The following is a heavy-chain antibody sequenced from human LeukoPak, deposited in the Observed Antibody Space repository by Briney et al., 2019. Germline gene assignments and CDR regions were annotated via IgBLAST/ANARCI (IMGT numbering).Heavy chain of an antibody. J-gene: IGHJ4*02. CDR3: ARGGLVGWLQSVFDY. CDR1: GGSISSGDYY. Sequence: SETLSLTCTVSGGSISSGDYYWSWIRQPPGKGLEWIGYIYYSGSTYYNPSLKSRVTISVDTSKNQFSLKLSSVTAADTAVYYCARGGLVGWLQSVFDYWGQGTLVTVSS. CDR2: IYYSGST. D-gene: IGHD5-24*01. V-gene: IGHV4-30-4*01.